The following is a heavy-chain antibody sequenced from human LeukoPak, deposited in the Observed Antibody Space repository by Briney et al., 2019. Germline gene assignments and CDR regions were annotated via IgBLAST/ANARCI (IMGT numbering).Heavy chain of an antibody. CDR3: AKGGSYSGYDCFDY. V-gene: IGHV3-9*01. CDR2: ISWNSGSI. CDR1: GFTFDDYA. Sequence: GGSLRLSCAASGFTFDDYAMHWVRQAPGKGLEWVSGISWNSGSIGYADSVKGRFTISRDNAKNSLYLQMNSLRAEDTALYYCAKGGSYSGYDCFDYWGQGTLDTVSS. D-gene: IGHD5-12*01. J-gene: IGHJ4*02.